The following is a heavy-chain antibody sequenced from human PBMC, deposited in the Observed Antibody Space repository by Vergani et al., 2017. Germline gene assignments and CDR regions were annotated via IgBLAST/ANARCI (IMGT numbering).Heavy chain of an antibody. CDR3: AKSSSGYYYGWFDP. Sequence: QVQLVESGGGVVQPGRSLRLSCAASGFTFSSYGMHWVRQAPGKGLEWVAVISYDGSNKYYADSVKGRFTISRDNSKNTLYLQMNSLRAEDTAVYYCAKSSSGYYYGWFDPWGQGTLVTGSS. D-gene: IGHD3-22*01. V-gene: IGHV3-30*18. CDR1: GFTFSSYG. CDR2: ISYDGSNK. J-gene: IGHJ5*02.